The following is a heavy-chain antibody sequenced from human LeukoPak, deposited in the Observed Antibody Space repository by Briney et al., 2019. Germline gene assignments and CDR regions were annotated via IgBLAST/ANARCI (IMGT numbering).Heavy chain of an antibody. CDR1: GGSISSYY. CDR3: AREGYYYDSSGYYYVFDY. D-gene: IGHD3-22*01. V-gene: IGHV4-59*01. Sequence: SETLSLTCTVSGGSISSYYWSWIRQPPGQGLEWIGYIYYSGSTNYNPSLKSRVTISVDTSKNQFSLKLSSVTAAGTAVYYCAREGYYYDSSGYYYVFDYWGQGTLVTVSS. CDR2: IYYSGST. J-gene: IGHJ4*02.